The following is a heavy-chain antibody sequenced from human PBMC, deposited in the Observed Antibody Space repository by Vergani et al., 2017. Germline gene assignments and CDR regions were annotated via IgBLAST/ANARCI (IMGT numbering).Heavy chain of an antibody. CDR3: VRDPFYGSGSYYGSFDY. V-gene: IGHV3-21*01. J-gene: IGHJ4*02. Sequence: EVQLVESGGGLVKPGGSLRLSCAASGFTFSSYSMNWVRQAPGKGLEWVSSIISSSSYIYYADSVKGRFTISRDNAKNSLYLQMNSLRAEDTAVYYCVRDPFYGSGSYYGSFDYWGQGTLVTVSS. CDR2: IISSSSYI. D-gene: IGHD3-10*01. CDR1: GFTFSSYS.